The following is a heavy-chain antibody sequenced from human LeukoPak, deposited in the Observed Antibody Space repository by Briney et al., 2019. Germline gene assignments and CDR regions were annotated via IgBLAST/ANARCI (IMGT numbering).Heavy chain of an antibody. V-gene: IGHV3-20*04. CDR3: ARNGNSGHWLSIWFYFDS. CDR1: GFMFEDYG. CDR2: INRDGDTT. Sequence: GGSLRLSCAASGFMFEDYGFSWVRQAPGKGLEWVSAINRDGDTTNYAVSVKGRFTISRDNAKNSLFLEMNNLRAEDTALYYCARNGNSGHWLSIWFYFDSWGPGTLVSVSS. D-gene: IGHD6-19*01. J-gene: IGHJ4*02.